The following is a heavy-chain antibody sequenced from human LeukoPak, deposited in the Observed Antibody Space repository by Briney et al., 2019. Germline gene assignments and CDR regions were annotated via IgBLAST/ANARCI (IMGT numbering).Heavy chain of an antibody. Sequence: SGGSLRLSCAASGFTFSSYGMNWVRQAPGKGLEWVSYISSSSSTIYYADSVKGRFTISRDNAKNSLYLQMNSLRAEDTAVYYCATQKTGYSSDVGYFDLWGRGTLVTVSS. V-gene: IGHV3-48*01. CDR3: ATQKTGYSSDVGYFDL. J-gene: IGHJ2*01. CDR1: GFTFSSYG. CDR2: ISSSSSTI. D-gene: IGHD6-19*01.